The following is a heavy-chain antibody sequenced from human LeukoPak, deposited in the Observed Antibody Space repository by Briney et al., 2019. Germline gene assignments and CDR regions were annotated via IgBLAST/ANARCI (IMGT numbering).Heavy chain of an antibody. CDR2: ISSNGGST. CDR1: GFTFSSYA. V-gene: IGHV3-64*01. CDR3: ARGIYKDY. Sequence: GGSLRLSCAASGFTFSSYAMHWVRQAPGKGLEYVSAISSNGGSTYYANSVKDRFTISRDNSKNTLYLQMGSLRPEDMAVYYCARGIYKDYWGQGTLVTLSS. D-gene: IGHD2-21*01. J-gene: IGHJ4*02.